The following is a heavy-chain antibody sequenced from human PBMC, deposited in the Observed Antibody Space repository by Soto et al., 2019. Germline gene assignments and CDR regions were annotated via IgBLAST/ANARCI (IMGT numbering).Heavy chain of an antibody. Sequence: PSETLSLICTVSGGSISSYYWSWIRQPPGRGLEWIGYIYYSGSTNFNPSLKSRVTISVDTSKNQFSLKLSSVTAADTAVYYCARRVVITYGYYFDYWGQGTLVTVSS. CDR1: GGSISSYY. V-gene: IGHV4-59*01. J-gene: IGHJ4*02. CDR3: ARRVVITYGYYFDY. CDR2: IYYSGST. D-gene: IGHD3-22*01.